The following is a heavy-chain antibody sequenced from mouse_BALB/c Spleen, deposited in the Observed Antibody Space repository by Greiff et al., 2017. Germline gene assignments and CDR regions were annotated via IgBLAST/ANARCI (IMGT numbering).Heavy chain of an antibody. V-gene: IGHV3-2*02. D-gene: IGHD2-4*01. CDR3: ARSNDYGYYYAMDY. Sequence: DVKLVESGPGLVKPSQSLSLTCTVTGYSITSDYAWNWIRQFPGNKLEWMGYISYSGSTSYNPSLKSRISITRDTSKNQFFLQLNSVTTEDTATYYCARSNDYGYYYAMDYWGQGTSVTVSS. J-gene: IGHJ4*01. CDR2: ISYSGST. CDR1: GYSITSDYA.